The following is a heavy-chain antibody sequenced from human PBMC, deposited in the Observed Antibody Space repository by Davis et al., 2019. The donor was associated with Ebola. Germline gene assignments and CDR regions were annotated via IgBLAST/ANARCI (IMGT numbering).Heavy chain of an antibody. D-gene: IGHD5-24*01. V-gene: IGHV1-69*02. CDR3: ARARDMATIGDYAMDV. CDR1: SGTFISYT. CDR2: IIPLLGIA. Sequence: SVMVSCNASSGTFISYTISWVRLAPGQGLEWMGRIIPLLGIANYAQKFQGSVTITADISTTAYMELSSLSSEDTAGYYCARARDMATIGDYAMDVWGQGTTVTVSS. J-gene: IGHJ6*02.